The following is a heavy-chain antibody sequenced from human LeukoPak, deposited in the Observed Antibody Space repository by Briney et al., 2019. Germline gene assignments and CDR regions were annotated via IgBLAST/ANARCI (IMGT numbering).Heavy chain of an antibody. J-gene: IGHJ4*02. D-gene: IGHD2-21*01. CDR1: GFTVTNFA. CDR2: ISASGTST. V-gene: IGHV3-23*01. Sequence: GGSLRLSCAASGFTVTNFAMSWVRQAPGKGLEWVSLISASGTSTYYEDSVKGRFTISRDDSKNTLYLQMSSLRDEDTAVYYCAKAPVTTCSGAYCYPFDYWGQGTLVTVSS. CDR3: AKAPVTTCSGAYCYPFDY.